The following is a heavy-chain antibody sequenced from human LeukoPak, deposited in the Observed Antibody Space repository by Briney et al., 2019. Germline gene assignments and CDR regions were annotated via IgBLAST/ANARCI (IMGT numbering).Heavy chain of an antibody. CDR2: ISYDGSNK. V-gene: IGHV3-30-3*01. J-gene: IGHJ4*02. CDR3: ARDKLWFGEGGVDY. CDR1: GFTFSSYA. D-gene: IGHD3-10*01. Sequence: GRSLRLSCAASGFTFSSYAMHWVLQAPGKGLEWVAVISYDGSNKYYADSVKGRCTISRDNSKNTLYLQMNSLRAEDTAVYYCARDKLWFGEGGVDYWGQGTLVTVSS.